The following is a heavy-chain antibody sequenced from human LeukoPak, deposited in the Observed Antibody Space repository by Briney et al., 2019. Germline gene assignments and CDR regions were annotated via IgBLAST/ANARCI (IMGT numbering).Heavy chain of an antibody. V-gene: IGHV5-10-1*01. D-gene: IGHD2-2*01. Sequence: EPPRTSCKGFGYRFTSYWISWVRQMPGKGLEWMGRIDPSDSYTNYSPSFQGHVTISADKSISTAYLQWSSLKASDTAMYYCARRYCSSTSCYGDAFDIWGQGTMVTVSS. J-gene: IGHJ3*02. CDR1: GYRFTSYW. CDR3: ARRYCSSTSCYGDAFDI. CDR2: IDPSDSYT.